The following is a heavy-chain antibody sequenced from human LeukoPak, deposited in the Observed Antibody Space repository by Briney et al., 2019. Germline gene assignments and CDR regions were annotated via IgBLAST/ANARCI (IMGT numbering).Heavy chain of an antibody. J-gene: IGHJ5*02. CDR1: GGTFSSYA. CDR2: IIPIFGTA. V-gene: IGHV1-69*05. CDR3: VAEGNWFDP. Sequence: ASVKVSCKASGGTFSSYAISWVRQAPGQGLEWMGGIIPIFGTANCAQKFQGRVTITTDESTSTAYMELSSLRSEDTAVYYCVAEGNWFDPWGQGTLVTVSS.